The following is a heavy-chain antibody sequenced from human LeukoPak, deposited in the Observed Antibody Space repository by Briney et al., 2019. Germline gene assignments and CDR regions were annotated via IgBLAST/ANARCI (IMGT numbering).Heavy chain of an antibody. Sequence: AXVKVSCKASGGTFSSYAISWVRQAPGQGLEWMGRIIPIFGTANYAQKFQGRVTITTDESTSTAYMELSSLRSEDTAVYYCARDEDYDILTGYPDYWGQGTLVTVSS. D-gene: IGHD3-9*01. V-gene: IGHV1-69*05. CDR3: ARDEDYDILTGYPDY. CDR2: IIPIFGTA. J-gene: IGHJ4*02. CDR1: GGTFSSYA.